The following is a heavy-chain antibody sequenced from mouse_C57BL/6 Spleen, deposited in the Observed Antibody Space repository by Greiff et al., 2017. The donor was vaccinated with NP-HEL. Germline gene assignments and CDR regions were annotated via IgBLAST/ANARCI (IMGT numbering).Heavy chain of an antibody. CDR2: IYPGDGDT. J-gene: IGHJ4*01. CDR1: GYAFSSYW. Sequence: QVQLKQSGAELVKPGASVKISCKASGYAFSSYWMNWVKQRPGKGLEWIGQIYPGDGDTNYNGKFKGKATLTADKSSSTAYMQLSSLTSEDSAVYFCARDYGNLYAMDYWGQGTSVTVSS. CDR3: ARDYGNLYAMDY. V-gene: IGHV1-80*01. D-gene: IGHD2-1*01.